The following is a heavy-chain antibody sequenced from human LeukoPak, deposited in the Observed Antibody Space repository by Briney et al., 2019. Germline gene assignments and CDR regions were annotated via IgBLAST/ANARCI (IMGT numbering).Heavy chain of an antibody. Sequence: SETLSLTCGAYGGSFSAYYWSWIRQPPGKGLEWIGEINESGSTNYNSSLKSRVTISVDTPKNQFSLKLTSVTAADTAVYYCVTSRKYTGSDWVNWFDPWGQGTLVTVSS. CDR3: VTSRKYTGSDWVNWFDP. D-gene: IGHD5-12*01. CDR1: GGSFSAYY. V-gene: IGHV4-34*01. CDR2: INESGST. J-gene: IGHJ5*02.